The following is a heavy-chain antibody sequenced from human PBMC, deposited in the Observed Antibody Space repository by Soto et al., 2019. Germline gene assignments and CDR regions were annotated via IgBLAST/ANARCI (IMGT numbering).Heavy chain of an antibody. D-gene: IGHD6-13*01. CDR3: ARDVGIARLDY. Sequence: QVQLVESGGGVVQPGRSLRLSCAASGFTFSSYAMHWVRQAPGKGLEWVAVISYDGSNKYYADSVKGRFTISRDNSKNTLYLQMNSLRAEDTAVYYCARDVGIARLDYWGQGTLVTVSS. CDR2: ISYDGSNK. V-gene: IGHV3-30-3*01. CDR1: GFTFSSYA. J-gene: IGHJ4*02.